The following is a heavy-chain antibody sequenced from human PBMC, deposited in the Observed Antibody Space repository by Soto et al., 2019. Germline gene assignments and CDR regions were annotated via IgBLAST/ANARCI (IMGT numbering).Heavy chain of an antibody. D-gene: IGHD5-12*01. CDR2: IYYSGST. V-gene: IGHV4-31*03. CDR1: GGSISSGGYY. J-gene: IGHJ6*02. Sequence: QVQLQESGPGLVKPSQTLSLTCTVSGGSISSGGYYWSWIRQHPGKGLEWIGYIYYSGSTYYNPSLKSRVTISVDTSKNQFSLKLSSVTAADTAVYYCARGGGYSGDDLFGWYVWGQGTTVTVSS. CDR3: ARGGGYSGDDLFGWYV.